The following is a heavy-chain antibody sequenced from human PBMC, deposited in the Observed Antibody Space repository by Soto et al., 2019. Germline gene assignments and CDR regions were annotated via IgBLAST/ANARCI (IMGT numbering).Heavy chain of an antibody. J-gene: IGHJ4*02. V-gene: IGHV4-31*03. Sequence: SETLSLTCTVSGGSISSGGYYWSWIRQHPGKGLEWIGYIYYSGSTYYNPSLKSRVTISVDTSKNQFSLKLSSVTAADTAVYYCARGRQWLAYYFDYWGQGTLVTVSS. CDR3: ARGRQWLAYYFDY. D-gene: IGHD6-19*01. CDR2: IYYSGST. CDR1: GGSISSGGYY.